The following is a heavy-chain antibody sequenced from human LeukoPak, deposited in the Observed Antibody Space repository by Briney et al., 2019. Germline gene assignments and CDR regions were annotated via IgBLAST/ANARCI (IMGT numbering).Heavy chain of an antibody. CDR2: LTGEVDAT. Sequence: GALRRSCAASAFTPNKYAMNYLRRAPGKGLEWLASLTGEVDATVFACSVNGRFTISRDDSKNTLYLQMTGLRAEDSAMYYCARRGGSSGCGDSDQWGQGTLVTVSS. CDR3: ARRGGSSGCGDSDQ. CDR1: AFTPNKYA. V-gene: IGHV3-23*01. D-gene: IGHD6-19*01. J-gene: IGHJ4*02.